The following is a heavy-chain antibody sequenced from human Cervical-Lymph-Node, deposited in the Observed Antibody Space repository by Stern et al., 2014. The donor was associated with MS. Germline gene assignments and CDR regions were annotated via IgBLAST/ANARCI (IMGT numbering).Heavy chain of an antibody. CDR1: GFTVSRDY. Sequence: EVHLVESGGGVIQPGGSLRLSCTASGFTVSRDYMTWVRQAPGKGLEWVSLIANVGSTCYTDSVRGRFTISRDDSKSTVYLHMTSLRAEDTAMYYCARDTSSPERSDWWGQGTLVTVSS. V-gene: IGHV3-53*01. J-gene: IGHJ4*02. CDR2: IANVGST. CDR3: ARDTSSPERSDW. D-gene: IGHD1-1*01.